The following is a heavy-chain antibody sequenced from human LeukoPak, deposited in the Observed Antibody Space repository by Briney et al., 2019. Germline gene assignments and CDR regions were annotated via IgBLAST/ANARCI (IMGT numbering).Heavy chain of an antibody. Sequence: GESLKISCKGSGYSFISYWIGWVRQMPGKGLEWMGIIYPGESDTRYSPSFQGQVTVSADKSISTAYLQWSSLKASDTAMYYCARTTTVVTPHFQHWGQGTLVTVSS. J-gene: IGHJ1*01. CDR2: IYPGESDT. CDR3: ARTTTVVTPHFQH. D-gene: IGHD4-23*01. CDR1: GYSFISYW. V-gene: IGHV5-51*01.